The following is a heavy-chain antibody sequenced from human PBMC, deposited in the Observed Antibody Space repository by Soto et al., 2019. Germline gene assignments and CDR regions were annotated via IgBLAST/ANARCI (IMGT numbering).Heavy chain of an antibody. J-gene: IGHJ6*03. V-gene: IGHV4-39*01. CDR1: GVSIGSSSYQ. CDR2: IYYRGTT. D-gene: IGHD2-2*01. Sequence: SETLSLTCTVSGVSIGSSSYQWGWIRQPPGKGLEWIGSIYYRGTTNYNPSLKSRVTISVDTSKNQFSLKLSSVTAADTAVYYCARLRCTTTSCFVSSAYFYYYMDVWGKGTTVTVSS. CDR3: ARLRCTTTSCFVSSAYFYYYMDV.